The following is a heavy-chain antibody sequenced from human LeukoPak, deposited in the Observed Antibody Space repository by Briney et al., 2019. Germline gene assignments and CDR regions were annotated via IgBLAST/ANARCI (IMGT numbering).Heavy chain of an antibody. CDR3: AKHHMASINDAFDI. Sequence: SETLSLTCTVSGGSISSFYWSWIRQPPGKGLEWIGYIYHNGNTNSNPSLRSRVTISIDTSRNQFSLKMSSMTAADTAVYFCAKHHMASINDAFDIWGQGTMVTVSS. CDR2: IYHNGNT. V-gene: IGHV4-59*08. D-gene: IGHD5-24*01. CDR1: GGSISSFY. J-gene: IGHJ3*02.